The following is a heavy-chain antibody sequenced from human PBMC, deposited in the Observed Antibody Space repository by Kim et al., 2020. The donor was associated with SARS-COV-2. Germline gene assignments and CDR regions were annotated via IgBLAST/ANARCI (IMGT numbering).Heavy chain of an antibody. J-gene: IGHJ4*02. D-gene: IGHD6-19*01. CDR1: GFTFSNYA. V-gene: IGHV3-23*03. Sequence: GGSLRLSCAASGFTFSNYAMSWVRQAPGKGLEWVSVIYSRGTSTYYADSVKGRFTISRDNSKNTLYLQMNSLRGEDTAVYYCAKAGGWYPDRGGYFDYWGQGTLVTVSS. CDR3: AKAGGWYPDRGGYFDY. CDR2: IYSRGTST.